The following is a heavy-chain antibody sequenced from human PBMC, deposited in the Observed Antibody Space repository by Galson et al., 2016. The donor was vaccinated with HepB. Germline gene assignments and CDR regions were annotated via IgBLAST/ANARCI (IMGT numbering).Heavy chain of an antibody. CDR3: ARDGGRDTLRTGSGNYYYYGMDV. J-gene: IGHJ6*02. Sequence: SLRLSCAASGFRFSSYTMNWVRQAPAKGLEWVSSISSSSNKIFYADSVNGRFTVSRDNAKNALFLQLNSLRGEDTALYFYARDGGRDTLRTGSGNYYYYGMDVWGRGTTVTVSS. D-gene: IGHD1-1*01. CDR2: ISSSSNKI. CDR1: GFRFSSYT. V-gene: IGHV3-21*01.